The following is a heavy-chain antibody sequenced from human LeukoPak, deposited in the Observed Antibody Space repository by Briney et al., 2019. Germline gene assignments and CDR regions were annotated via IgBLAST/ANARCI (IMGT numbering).Heavy chain of an antibody. D-gene: IGHD3-22*01. CDR1: GGSISSSSYY. V-gene: IGHV4-39*07. Sequence: PSETLSLTCTVSGGSISSSSYYWGWIRQPPGKGLEWIGSIYYSGSTNYNPSLKSRVTISVDTSKNQFSLKLSSVTAADTAVYYCARNVDHYDSSEGVFDYWGQGTLVTVSS. CDR3: ARNVDHYDSSEGVFDY. CDR2: IYYSGST. J-gene: IGHJ4*02.